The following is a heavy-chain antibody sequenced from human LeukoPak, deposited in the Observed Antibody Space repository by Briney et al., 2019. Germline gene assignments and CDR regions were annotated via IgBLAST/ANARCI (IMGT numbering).Heavy chain of an antibody. CDR1: GFTVSSNY. Sequence: PGGSLRLSCAASGFTVSSNYMSWVRQAPGKGLEWVSVIYDNGDAYSADSVKGRFTISRHNSKYTLYLQMNSLRPEDTAVYYCAGGSRRDGYDYWGQGTLVTVSS. CDR2: IYDNGDA. V-gene: IGHV3-53*04. CDR3: AGGSRRDGYDY. D-gene: IGHD5-24*01. J-gene: IGHJ4*02.